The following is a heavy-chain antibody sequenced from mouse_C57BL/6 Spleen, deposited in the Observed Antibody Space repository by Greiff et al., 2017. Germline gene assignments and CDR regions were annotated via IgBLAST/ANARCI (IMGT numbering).Heavy chain of an antibody. J-gene: IGHJ4*01. D-gene: IGHD1-2*01. V-gene: IGHV1-62-2*01. Sequence: VKLMESGAELVKPGASVKLSCKASGFTFTEYTIHWVKQRSGQGLEWIGWFYPGSGSIKYNEKFQDKATLTADKASSTVSMELSRLTSEDSAVYFCARHGHYYDNYYAMDYWGQGTSVTVSS. CDR3: ARHGHYYDNYYAMDY. CDR2: FYPGSGSI. CDR1: GFTFTEYT.